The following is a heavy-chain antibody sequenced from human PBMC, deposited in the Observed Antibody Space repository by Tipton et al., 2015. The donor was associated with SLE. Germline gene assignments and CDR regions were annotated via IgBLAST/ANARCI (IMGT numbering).Heavy chain of an antibody. CDR1: GFTFSNYA. CDR3: AKDSIVGATKD. V-gene: IGHV3-23*01. D-gene: IGHD1-26*01. Sequence: GSLRLSCAASGFTFSNYAMTWVRQAPGKGLEWVSGISGSGTTTDYADSVKGRFTISRDNSKNTLYLQMNSLSAEDTAVYYCAKDSIVGATKDWGQGTLVTVSS. CDR2: ISGSGTTT. J-gene: IGHJ4*02.